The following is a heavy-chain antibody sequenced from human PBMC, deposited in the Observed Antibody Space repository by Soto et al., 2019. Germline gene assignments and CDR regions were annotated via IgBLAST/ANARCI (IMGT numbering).Heavy chain of an antibody. CDR2: ISSSSSYI. D-gene: IGHD2-8*02. CDR1: GFTFSRYT. Sequence: EVQLVESGGGLVKPGGSLRLSCAASGFTFSRYTMNWVRQAPGKGLEWVSAISSSSSYIYYADSGKGRPTISRDNAKNSLYLELVSLRAEDTAVYYCARDVLVLSTTPYNYGMDVWGQGTKVTVSS. CDR3: ARDVLVLSTTPYNYGMDV. V-gene: IGHV3-21*01. J-gene: IGHJ6*02.